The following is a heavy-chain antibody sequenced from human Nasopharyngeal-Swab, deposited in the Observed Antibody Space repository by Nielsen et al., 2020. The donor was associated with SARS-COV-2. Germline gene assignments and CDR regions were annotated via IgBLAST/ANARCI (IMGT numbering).Heavy chain of an antibody. CDR2: ISSSSSTK. Sequence: GGSLRLSCAASGFTFSSYAMSWVRQAPGKGLEWVSYISSSSSTKYNADSVKGRFTISRDNAKNSLYLQMNSLRDEDTAVYYCASSTIVVAGRGTLGASFDYWGQGTLVTVSS. V-gene: IGHV3-48*02. D-gene: IGHD6-19*01. J-gene: IGHJ4*02. CDR1: GFTFSSYA. CDR3: ASSTIVVAGRGTLGASFDY.